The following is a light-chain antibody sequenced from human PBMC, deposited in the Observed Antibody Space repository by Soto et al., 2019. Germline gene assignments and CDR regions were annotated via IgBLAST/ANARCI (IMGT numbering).Light chain of an antibody. CDR3: QQSYSMPRT. CDR2: STS. J-gene: IGKJ2*02. V-gene: IGKV1-39*01. Sequence: DIQMTQSPSSLSASVGDRIIITCRASQTISYYLNWYQHQPGKAPKLLIYSTSSLQSGVPSRFSGSGSGTYFTLTISSLQPEDFATYYCQQSYSMPRTFGQGTKLEIK. CDR1: QTISYY.